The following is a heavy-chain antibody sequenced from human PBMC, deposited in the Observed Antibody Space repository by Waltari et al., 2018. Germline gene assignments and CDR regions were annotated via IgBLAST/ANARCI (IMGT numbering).Heavy chain of an antibody. Sequence: QVQLQESGPGLVTPSETLSLTCTVSGGSISRYYWSWLRQPPGTGLEWIGYIYYSGSTNYNPSLKSRVTIAVDTSKNQFSLKLSSVTAADTAVYYCARMVDYGSGGPRGYYGMDVWGQGTTVTVSS. V-gene: IGHV4-59*01. D-gene: IGHD3-10*01. CDR1: GGSISRYY. CDR2: IYYSGST. J-gene: IGHJ6*02. CDR3: ARMVDYGSGGPRGYYGMDV.